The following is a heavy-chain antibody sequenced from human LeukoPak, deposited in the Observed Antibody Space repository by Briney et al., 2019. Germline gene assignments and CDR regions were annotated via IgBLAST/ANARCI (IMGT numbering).Heavy chain of an antibody. CDR3: ARDLRIVSGSYLDY. V-gene: IGHV3-23*01. J-gene: IGHJ4*02. D-gene: IGHD1-26*01. CDR1: GFTFSSYA. Sequence: GGSLRPSCAASGFTFSSYAMSWVRQAPGKGLEWVSAISGSGGSTYYADSVKGRFTISRDNSKNTLYLQMNSLRAEDTAIYYCARDLRIVSGSYLDYWGQGTLVTVSS. CDR2: ISGSGGST.